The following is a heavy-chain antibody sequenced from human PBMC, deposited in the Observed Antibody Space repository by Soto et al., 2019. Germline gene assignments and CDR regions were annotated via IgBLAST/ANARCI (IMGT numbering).Heavy chain of an antibody. V-gene: IGHV4-30-4*01. J-gene: IGHJ5*02. Sequence: SETLSLTCTVSGGSISSGDYYWSWIRQPPGKGLEWIGYIYYSGSTYYNPSLKSRVTISVDTSKNQFSLKLSSVTAADTAVYYCARLYPRALWFGESMGDWFDPWGRGTLVTVSS. CDR1: GGSISSGDYY. D-gene: IGHD3-10*01. CDR3: ARLYPRALWFGESMGDWFDP. CDR2: IYYSGST.